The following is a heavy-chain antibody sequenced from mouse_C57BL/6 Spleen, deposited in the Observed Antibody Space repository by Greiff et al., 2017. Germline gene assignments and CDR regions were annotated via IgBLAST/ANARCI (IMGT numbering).Heavy chain of an antibody. CDR1: GYAFSSSW. CDR2: IYPGDGDT. Sequence: VQLQESGPELVKPGASVKISCKASGYAFSSSWMNWVKQRPGKGLEWIGRIYPGDGDTNYNGKFKGKATLTADKSSRTAYLQLSSLTSADSAVDFCSRDLTAIVACPFAYWGQGTLVTVSA. V-gene: IGHV1-82*01. D-gene: IGHD1-1*01. J-gene: IGHJ3*01. CDR3: SRDLTAIVACPFAY.